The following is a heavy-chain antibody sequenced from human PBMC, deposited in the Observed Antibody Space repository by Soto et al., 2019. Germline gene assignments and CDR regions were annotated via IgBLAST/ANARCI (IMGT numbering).Heavy chain of an antibody. V-gene: IGHV4-31*03. CDR2: IYYSGST. Sequence: SSETLSLTCTVSGGSISSGGYYWSWIRQHPGKGLEWIGYIYYSGSTYYNPSLKSRVIISVDTSKNQFSLKLSSVTAADTAVYYCARDSGVVCSSTSCSWFDPWGQ. CDR1: GGSISSGGYY. CDR3: ARDSGVVCSSTSCSWFDP. D-gene: IGHD2-2*01. J-gene: IGHJ5*02.